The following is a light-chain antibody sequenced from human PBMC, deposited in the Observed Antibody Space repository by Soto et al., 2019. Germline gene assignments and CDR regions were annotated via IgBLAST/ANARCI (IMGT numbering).Light chain of an antibody. J-gene: IGKJ1*01. Sequence: AIQMTQSPSSLSASVGDRVTITCRASQGIRSDLGWFQQIPGKAPKLLIYAASSLQSGVPSRFSGSGSGTDFTLTISSLQPEDFATYYCLQDNNYPRTFGQGTKVEIK. CDR3: LQDNNYPRT. CDR2: AAS. V-gene: IGKV1-6*01. CDR1: QGIRSD.